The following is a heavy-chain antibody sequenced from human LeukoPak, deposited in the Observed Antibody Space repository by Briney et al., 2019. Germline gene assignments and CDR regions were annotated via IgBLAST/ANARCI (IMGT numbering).Heavy chain of an antibody. Sequence: PGGSLILSCAASGFTFDDYGLSWVRQAPGKGLEWVSGMNWNGVSTGYADSVKGRFTISRDNAKNSLYLQMGSLRAEDTALYYCARDRGWFGPHWFDPWGQGTLVTVSS. CDR3: ARDRGWFGPHWFDP. V-gene: IGHV3-20*04. CDR2: MNWNGVST. J-gene: IGHJ5*02. D-gene: IGHD3-10*01. CDR1: GFTFDDYG.